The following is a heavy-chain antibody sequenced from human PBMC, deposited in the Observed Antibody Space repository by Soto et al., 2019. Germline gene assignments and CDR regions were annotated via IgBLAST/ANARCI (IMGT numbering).Heavy chain of an antibody. D-gene: IGHD3-3*01. V-gene: IGHV4-34*01. J-gene: IGHJ6*02. Sequence: SETLSLTCAVYGGSFSGYYWSWIRQPPGKGLEWIGEINHSGSTNYNPSLKSRVTISVDTSKNQFSLKLSSVTAADTAVYYCARGSSLYFWSGFYGMEVWGQGTTVTVSS. CDR1: GGSFSGYY. CDR3: ARGSSLYFWSGFYGMEV. CDR2: INHSGST.